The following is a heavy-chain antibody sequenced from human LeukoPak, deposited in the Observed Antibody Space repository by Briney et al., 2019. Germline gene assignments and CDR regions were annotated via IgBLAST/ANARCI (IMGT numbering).Heavy chain of an antibody. CDR3: ARHYGP. J-gene: IGHJ4*02. CDR2: IYYSGNI. CDR1: GGSFSGYY. Sequence: SETLSLTCAVYGGSFSGYYWSWIRQPPGKGLEWIGSIYYSGNIYYNPSLKSRVTISVDTSKNQFSLKLNSVTATDTAVYYCARHYGPWGQGALVTVSS. V-gene: IGHV4-34*01. D-gene: IGHD3-16*01.